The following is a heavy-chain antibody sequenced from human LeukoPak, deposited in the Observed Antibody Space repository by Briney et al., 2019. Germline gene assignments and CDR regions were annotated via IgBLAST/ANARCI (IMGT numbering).Heavy chain of an antibody. CDR1: NYPIPSDYH. Sequence: SDTQSLTRVLSNYPIPSDYHWVWIRQPPGQGLEWIGQFFHSGLAHYTPSLNSRVVMSVGTSRSQFSVNLCSVTAADTAVYFCGRAGFGTAYDRFYYYMDVWGKGTTVTVSS. CDR2: FFHSGLA. J-gene: IGHJ6*03. D-gene: IGHD3-3*01. V-gene: IGHV4-38-2*01. CDR3: GRAGFGTAYDRFYYYMDV.